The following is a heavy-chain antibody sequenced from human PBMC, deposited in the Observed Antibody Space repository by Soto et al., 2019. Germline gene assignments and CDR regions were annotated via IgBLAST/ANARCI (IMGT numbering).Heavy chain of an antibody. CDR3: ARDFLSDSSGWSPSDY. D-gene: IGHD6-19*01. Sequence: SVKVSCKASGYTFTSYGISWVRQAPVQGLEWMGWISAYNGNTNYAQKLQGRVTMTTDTSTSTAYMELRSLRSDDTAVYYCARDFLSDSSGWSPSDYWGQGTLVTVS. J-gene: IGHJ4*02. CDR2: ISAYNGNT. V-gene: IGHV1-18*04. CDR1: GYTFTSYG.